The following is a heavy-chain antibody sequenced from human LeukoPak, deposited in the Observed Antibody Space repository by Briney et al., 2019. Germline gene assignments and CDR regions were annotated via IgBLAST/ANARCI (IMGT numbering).Heavy chain of an antibody. CDR3: ARDQSGFYDFWSGEGNYYYMDV. CDR2: INTNTGNP. D-gene: IGHD3-3*01. Sequence: ASVKVSCKASGYTFTSYAMNWVRQAPGQGLEWMGWINTNTGNPTYAQGFTGRFVFSLDTSVSTAYLQISSLKAEDTAVYHCARDQSGFYDFWSGEGNYYYMDVWGKGTTVTVSS. V-gene: IGHV7-4-1*02. J-gene: IGHJ6*03. CDR1: GYTFTSYA.